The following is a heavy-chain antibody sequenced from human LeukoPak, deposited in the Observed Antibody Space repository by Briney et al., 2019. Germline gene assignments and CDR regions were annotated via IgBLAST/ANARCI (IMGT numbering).Heavy chain of an antibody. J-gene: IGHJ4*02. V-gene: IGHV4-4*02. CDR1: GGSISSSNW. D-gene: IGHD3-10*01. Sequence: NPSETLSLTCAVSGGSISSSNWWSWVRQPPGKGLEWIGEIYHSGSTNYNPSLKSRVTISVDKSKNQFSLKLSSVTAADTAVYYCARAGWFGEYFDYWGQGTLVTVSS. CDR2: IYHSGST. CDR3: ARAGWFGEYFDY.